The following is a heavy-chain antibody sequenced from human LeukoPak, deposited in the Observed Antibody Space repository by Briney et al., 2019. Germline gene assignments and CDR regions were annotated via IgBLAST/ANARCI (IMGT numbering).Heavy chain of an antibody. D-gene: IGHD1-26*01. Sequence: GESLKISWKGSGYSFTSYWIGWVRQMPGKGLEWRRIIYLGDSDTRYSPSYHSEATIAANTSITPAYVQWSSLKASGTAMYYCARRSGSYLVDYWGQGTLVTVSS. J-gene: IGHJ4*02. CDR3: ARRSGSYLVDY. V-gene: IGHV5-51*01. CDR2: IYLGDSDT. CDR1: GYSFTSYW.